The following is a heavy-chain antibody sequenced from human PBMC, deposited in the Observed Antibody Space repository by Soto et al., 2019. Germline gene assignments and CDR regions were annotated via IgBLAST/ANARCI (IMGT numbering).Heavy chain of an antibody. CDR2: IYWDDYK. D-gene: IGHD3-10*01. V-gene: IGHV2-5*02. CDR3: AQKGRGYFDY. J-gene: IGHJ4*02. Sequence: QITLKESGRTLVKPTQTLTLTCTFSGFSLSTRDVGVGWIRQPPGKALEWLTLIYWDDYKHYSPSLETRLAITKDTSKNQVVLTMTNMDPVDTATYYCAQKGRGYFDYWGQGTLVTVSS. CDR1: GFSLSTRDVG.